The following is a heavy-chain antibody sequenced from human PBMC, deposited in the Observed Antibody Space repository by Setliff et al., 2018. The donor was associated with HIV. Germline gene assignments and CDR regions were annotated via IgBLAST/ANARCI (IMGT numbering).Heavy chain of an antibody. Sequence: ASVKVSCKASGYTFTSFGITWVRQAPGQRPEWLGWINPYNGIANYAQNSQGRVSMTTDTSTRTAYMELRSLRFDDTAIYYCARQPDYGAGDYWGQGTLVTVSS. CDR2: INPYNGIA. D-gene: IGHD4-17*01. J-gene: IGHJ4*02. CDR1: GYTFTSFG. V-gene: IGHV1-18*01. CDR3: ARQPDYGAGDY.